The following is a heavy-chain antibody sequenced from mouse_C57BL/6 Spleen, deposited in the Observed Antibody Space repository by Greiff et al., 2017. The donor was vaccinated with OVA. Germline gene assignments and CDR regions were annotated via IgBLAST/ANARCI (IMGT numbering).Heavy chain of an antibody. J-gene: IGHJ2*01. CDR2: IYPGDGDT. V-gene: IGHV1-80*01. CDR3: ARTAQVYFDY. Sequence: VKLQESGAELVKPGASVKISCKASGYAFSSYWMNWVKQRPGKGLEWIGQIYPGDGDTNYNGKFKGKATLTADKSSSTAYMQLGSLTSEDSAVYFCARTAQVYFDYWGQGTTLTVSS. CDR1: GYAFSSYW. D-gene: IGHD3-2*02.